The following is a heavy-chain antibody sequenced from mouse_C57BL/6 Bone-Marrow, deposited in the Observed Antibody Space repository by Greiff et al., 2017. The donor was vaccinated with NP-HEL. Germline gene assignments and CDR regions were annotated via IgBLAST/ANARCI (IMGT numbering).Heavy chain of an antibody. CDR2: ISSGGSYT. Sequence: EVQLVESGGGLVKPGGSLKLSCAASGFTFSSYGMSWVRQTPDKRLEWVATISSGGSYTYYPDSVKGRFTISRENAKNTLYLQMSSLKSEDTAMYYCARWDSSGYDYFDYWGQGTTLTVSS. D-gene: IGHD3-2*02. V-gene: IGHV5-6*01. J-gene: IGHJ2*01. CDR3: ARWDSSGYDYFDY. CDR1: GFTFSSYG.